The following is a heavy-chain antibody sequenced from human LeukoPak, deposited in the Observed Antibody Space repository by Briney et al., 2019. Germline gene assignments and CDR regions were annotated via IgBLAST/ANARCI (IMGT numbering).Heavy chain of an antibody. CDR1: GYTFTGYY. V-gene: IGHV1-2*02. Sequence: GASVKVSCKASGYTFTGYYMHWVRQAPGQGLEWMGWINPNSGGTNYAQKFQGRVTMTRDTSISTAYMELSRLRSEDTAVYYCARESYCTNGVCHPYWGQGTLVTVSS. D-gene: IGHD2-8*01. CDR2: INPNSGGT. J-gene: IGHJ4*02. CDR3: ARESYCTNGVCHPY.